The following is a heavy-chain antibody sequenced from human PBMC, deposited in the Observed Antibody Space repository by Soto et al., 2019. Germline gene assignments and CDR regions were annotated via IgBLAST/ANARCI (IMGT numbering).Heavy chain of an antibody. CDR1: GGSISSYY. D-gene: IGHD3-10*01. V-gene: IGHV4-59*01. CDR3: ARDRKYYGSGSYPRVYYYGMDV. CDR2: IYYSGST. J-gene: IGHJ6*02. Sequence: PSETLSLTCTVSGGSISSYYWSWIRQPPGKGLEWIGYIYYSGSTNYNPSLKSRVTISVDTSKNQFSLKLSSVTAADTAVYYCARDRKYYGSGSYPRVYYYGMDVWGQWTTFTVSS.